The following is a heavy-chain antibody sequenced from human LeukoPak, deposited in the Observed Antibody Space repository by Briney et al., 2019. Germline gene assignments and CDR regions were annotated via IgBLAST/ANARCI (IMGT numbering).Heavy chain of an antibody. CDR3: ARHGPMWYYDSSGYYFDY. Sequence: PSETLSLTCTVSGGSISSYYWSWIWQPPGKGLEWIGYIYYSGSTNYNPSLKSRVTISVDTSKNQFSLKLSSVTAADTAVYYCARHGPMWYYDSSGYYFDYWGQGTLVTVSS. CDR1: GGSISSYY. J-gene: IGHJ4*02. V-gene: IGHV4-59*08. D-gene: IGHD3-22*01. CDR2: IYYSGST.